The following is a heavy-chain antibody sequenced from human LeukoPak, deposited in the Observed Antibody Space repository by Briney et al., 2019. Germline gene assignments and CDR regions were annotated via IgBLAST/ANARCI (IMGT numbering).Heavy chain of an antibody. CDR1: GXSISSYY. CDR3: ARGDGIGGYYYNGMDV. V-gene: IGHV4-59*01. CDR2: IYYSGST. D-gene: IGHD3-22*01. J-gene: IGHJ6*02. Sequence: SETLSLTCTVSGXSISSYYWSWIRQPPGKGLEWIGYIYYSGSTNYNPSLKSRVTISVDTSKNQFSLKLSSVTAADTAVYYCARGDGIGGYYYNGMDVWGQGTTVTVSS.